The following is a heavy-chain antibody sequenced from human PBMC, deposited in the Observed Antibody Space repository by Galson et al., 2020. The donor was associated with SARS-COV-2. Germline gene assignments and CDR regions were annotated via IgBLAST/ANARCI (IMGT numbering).Heavy chain of an antibody. Sequence: GGSLRLSCKTSGYRFTSDWIGWVRQTPEKGLEWMGIIYPGDSETRYRLSFQGQVTMSADTSINTAYLQWKSLKASDSAMYYCARVRSGTYIFDYWGQGTLVTVS. CDR2: IYPGDSET. D-gene: IGHD1-26*01. CDR3: ARVRSGTYIFDY. CDR1: GYRFTSDW. J-gene: IGHJ4*02. V-gene: IGHV5-51*01.